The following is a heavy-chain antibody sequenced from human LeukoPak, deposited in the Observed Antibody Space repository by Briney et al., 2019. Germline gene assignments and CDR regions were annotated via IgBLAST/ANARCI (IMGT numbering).Heavy chain of an antibody. Sequence: PGGSLRLSCAASGFTFDDYAMHWVRQAPGKGLEWVSGISWNSGSIGYADSVKGRFTISRDNAKNSLYPQMNSLRAEDMALYYCAKDRSYGYGIDYWGQGTLVTVSS. J-gene: IGHJ4*02. CDR3: AKDRSYGYGIDY. V-gene: IGHV3-9*03. CDR1: GFTFDDYA. CDR2: ISWNSGSI. D-gene: IGHD5-18*01.